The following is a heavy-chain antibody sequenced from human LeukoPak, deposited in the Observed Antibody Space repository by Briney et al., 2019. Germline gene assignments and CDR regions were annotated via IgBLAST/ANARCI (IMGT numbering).Heavy chain of an antibody. V-gene: IGHV4-31*03. J-gene: IGHJ4*02. CDR1: GGSISRGGYY. D-gene: IGHD3-10*01. CDR3: ARATGELLSYFDY. CDR2: IYYSGST. Sequence: SQTLSLTCTVSGGSISRGGYYWSWIRQHPGKGLEWIGYIYYSGSTYYNPSLKSRVTISVDTSKNQFSLKLSSVTAADTAVYYCARATGELLSYFDYWGQGTLVTVSS.